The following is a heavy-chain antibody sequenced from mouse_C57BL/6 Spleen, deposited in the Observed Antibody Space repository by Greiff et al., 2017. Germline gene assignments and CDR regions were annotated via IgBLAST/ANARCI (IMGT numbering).Heavy chain of an antibody. CDR1: GYSFTDYN. CDR2: INPNYGTT. V-gene: IGHV1-39*01. J-gene: IGHJ1*03. Sequence: VHVKQSGPELVKPGASVKISCKASGYSFTDYNMNWVKQSNGKSLEWIGVINPNYGTTSYNQKFKGKATLTVDQSSSTAYMQLNSLTSEDSAVYYCARGPYYYGSSYGYFDVWGTGTTVTVSS. D-gene: IGHD1-1*01. CDR3: ARGPYYYGSSYGYFDV.